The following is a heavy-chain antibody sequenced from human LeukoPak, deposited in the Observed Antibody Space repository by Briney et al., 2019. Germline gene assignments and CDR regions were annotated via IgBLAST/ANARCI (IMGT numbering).Heavy chain of an antibody. D-gene: IGHD3-10*01. CDR2: INAHRGGT. V-gene: IGHV1-2*02. CDR1: GYTFTGYY. Sequence: AAVKVSCKASGYTFTGYYIHGVRQAPGQGVEWMGWINAHRGGTSYAQNFQGRVTKARDTPISTAYMDLSRLRYDDTAFYYCARDSNYYDSGSCYNSDYWGQGTLVTVSS. J-gene: IGHJ4*02. CDR3: ARDSNYYDSGSCYNSDY.